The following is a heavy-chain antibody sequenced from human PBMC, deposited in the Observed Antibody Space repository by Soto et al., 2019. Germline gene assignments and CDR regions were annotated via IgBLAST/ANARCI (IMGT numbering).Heavy chain of an antibody. CDR2: IYYSGST. CDR1: GGSISSGDYY. V-gene: IGHV4-31*03. Sequence: PSESLSLTCSVSGGSISSGDYYGSLIRQHPGKGLEWIGYIYYSGSTYYNPSLKSRVTISVDTSKNQLSLKLSSVTAADTAVYYCARVDYDSSGYLFSFDYWGQGTLVTVSS. CDR3: ARVDYDSSGYLFSFDY. D-gene: IGHD3-22*01. J-gene: IGHJ4*02.